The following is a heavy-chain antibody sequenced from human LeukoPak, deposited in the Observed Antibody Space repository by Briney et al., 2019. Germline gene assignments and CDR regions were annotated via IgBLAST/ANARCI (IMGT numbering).Heavy chain of an antibody. D-gene: IGHD3-16*01. CDR1: GFTFSTYS. J-gene: IGHJ3*02. CDR2: ISPSGGIL. V-gene: IGHV3-48*04. CDR3: ARYDYVRGSPI. Sequence: HPGGSLRLSCAASGFTFSTYSMNWVRQAPGKGLEWISYISPSGGILKYADSVKGRFTISRDNAKNSLYLQMNSLRAEDTAIYYCARYDYVRGSPIWGQGTMVTVAS.